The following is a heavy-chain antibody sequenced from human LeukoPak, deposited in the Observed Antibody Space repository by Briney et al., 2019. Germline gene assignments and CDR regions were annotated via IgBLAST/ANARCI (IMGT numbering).Heavy chain of an antibody. CDR1: GFTFSTYG. CDR2: ISFDGNNK. J-gene: IGHJ4*02. D-gene: IGHD4-17*01. CDR3: ARDDYGDYGLLDY. Sequence: GGSLRLSCAVSGFTFSTYGMHWVRQAPGKGLEWVTLISFDGNNKYYADSVKGRFTISRDNSNNTLYLQMNSLRAEDTAVYYCARDDYGDYGLLDYWGQGTLVTVSS. V-gene: IGHV3-30*03.